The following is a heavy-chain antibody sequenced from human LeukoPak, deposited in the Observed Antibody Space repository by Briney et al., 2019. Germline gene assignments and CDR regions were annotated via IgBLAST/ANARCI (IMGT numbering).Heavy chain of an antibody. D-gene: IGHD6-13*01. CDR3: AKSTSSSWPSLDY. V-gene: IGHV3-23*01. Sequence: GGSLRLSCAASGFTFSSYAMRWVRQAPGKGLEWVSGISGSGGGTYSADSVKGRFTISRDNSKNTLYLQMNSLRGEDTAVYFCAKSTSSSWPSLDYWGQGTLVTVSS. J-gene: IGHJ4*02. CDR1: GFTFSSYA. CDR2: ISGSGGGT.